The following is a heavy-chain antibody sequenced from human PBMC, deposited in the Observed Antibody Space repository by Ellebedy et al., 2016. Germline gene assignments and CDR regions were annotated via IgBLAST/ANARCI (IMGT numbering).Heavy chain of an antibody. Sequence: GGSLRLSXVASGFTFSAYPMNWVRQAPGKGLEWVALSSYDGRQARYSDYVRGRFIISRDNSKSTLFLQMNSLRVEDTAVYYCAKGGDFVTVPGALDWGQGTLVSVSS. V-gene: IGHV3-30*04. CDR1: GFTFSAYP. CDR2: SSYDGRQA. J-gene: IGHJ4*02. CDR3: AKGGDFVTVPGALD. D-gene: IGHD2-2*01.